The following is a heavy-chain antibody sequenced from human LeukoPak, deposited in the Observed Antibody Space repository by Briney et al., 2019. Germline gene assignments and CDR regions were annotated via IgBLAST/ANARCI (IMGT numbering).Heavy chain of an antibody. CDR3: VRDDSGYGRNHY. CDR1: GDSINSGAYY. V-gene: IGHV4-30-4*01. CDR2: IYYSGTT. J-gene: IGHJ4*02. D-gene: IGHD5-12*01. Sequence: SETLSLTCTVPGDSINSGAYYWSWIRQSPGKGLEGTGYIYYSGTTYYNPSLKSRITMSLDTSKNQVSLTLSSVTAADTAVYYCVRDDSGYGRNHYWGQGTLVTVSS.